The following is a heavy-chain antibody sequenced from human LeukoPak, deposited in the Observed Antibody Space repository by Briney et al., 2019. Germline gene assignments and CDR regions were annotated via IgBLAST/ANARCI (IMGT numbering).Heavy chain of an antibody. CDR3: AKDRPLRIGIADRPHFDF. Sequence: GGTLRLYCAASGFTFSSYAMRWAPQAPGKGLVGVIALSGRGGSTYYTDSVKGRFPMSRDNTKNTLYLQTNSLRAEDTAVYYCAKDRPLRIGIADRPHFDFWGRGNVVTVSA. V-gene: IGHV3-23*01. J-gene: IGHJ4*02. CDR2: LSGRGGST. D-gene: IGHD6-13*01. CDR1: GFTFSSYA.